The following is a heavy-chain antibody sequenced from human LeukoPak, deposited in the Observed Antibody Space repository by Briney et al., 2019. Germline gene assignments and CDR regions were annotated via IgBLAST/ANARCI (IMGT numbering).Heavy chain of an antibody. V-gene: IGHV1-18*01. D-gene: IGHD3-22*01. CDR3: ARDCDRSGYYCY. J-gene: IGHJ4*02. CDR1: GYTFTSYG. CDR2: ISAYNGNT. Sequence: ASVKVSCKASGYTFTSYGISWVRQAPGQGLEWMGWISAYNGNTNYAQKFQGRITMTTDTSTSTAYMEVRSLRSDDTAVYYCARDCDRSGYYCYWGQGTLVTVSS.